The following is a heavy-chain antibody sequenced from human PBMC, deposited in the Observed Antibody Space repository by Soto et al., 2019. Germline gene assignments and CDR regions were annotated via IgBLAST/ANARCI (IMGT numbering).Heavy chain of an antibody. CDR3: VRAYQERWLQIGATRFDY. CDR2: IYHSGST. D-gene: IGHD2-2*01. Sequence: SETLSLTGDVSVFFISTGYYWGCIRQPPGKGLEWIGTIYHSGSTYYNPSLKSRFTISVDTSKNQFSLMLSSVTAADTAVYYCVRAYQERWLQIGATRFDYWGQGTLVTVSS. CDR1: VFFISTGYY. V-gene: IGHV4-38-2*01. J-gene: IGHJ4*02.